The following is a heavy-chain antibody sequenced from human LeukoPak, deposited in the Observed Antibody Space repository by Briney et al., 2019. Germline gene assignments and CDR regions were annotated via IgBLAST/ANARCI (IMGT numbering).Heavy chain of an antibody. J-gene: IGHJ4*02. CDR2: IRYDGSNK. CDR1: GFTFSSYG. V-gene: IGHV3-30*02. Sequence: GGSLRLSCAASGFTFSSYGMHWVRQAPGKGLEWVAFIRYDGSNKYYADSVKGRFTISRDNSKNALYLQMNSLRAEDTAVYYCAKDGQFDDSSDYYWGQGTLVTVSS. D-gene: IGHD3-22*01. CDR3: AKDGQFDDSSDYY.